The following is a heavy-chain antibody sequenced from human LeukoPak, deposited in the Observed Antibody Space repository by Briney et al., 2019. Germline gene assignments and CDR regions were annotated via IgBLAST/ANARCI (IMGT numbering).Heavy chain of an antibody. Sequence: PSETLSLTCAVYGGSFSGYYWSWIRQPPGKGLEWIGEINHSGSTNYNPSLKSRVTISVDTSKNQFSLKLSSVTAADTAVYYRARGRSTSRYRNWFDPWGQGTLVTVSS. CDR1: GGSFSGYY. CDR3: ARGRSTSRYRNWFDP. J-gene: IGHJ5*02. V-gene: IGHV4-34*01. D-gene: IGHD2-2*01. CDR2: INHSGST.